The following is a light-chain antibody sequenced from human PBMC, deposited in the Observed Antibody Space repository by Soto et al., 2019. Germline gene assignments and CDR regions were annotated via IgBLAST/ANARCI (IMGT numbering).Light chain of an antibody. CDR3: ARYMRRGISV. J-gene: IGLJ2*01. V-gene: IGLV8-61*01. CDR1: SAYVSASHV. CDR2: NTN. Sequence: QTVVTQEPSFSVSPGGTVTLTCGLSSAYVSASHVPCWYQQTPGPPQRTLIYNTNTRSSGVPGRFSGSILGNSAALTITVAQADDEADYYCARYMRRGISVFGGGTKLTVL.